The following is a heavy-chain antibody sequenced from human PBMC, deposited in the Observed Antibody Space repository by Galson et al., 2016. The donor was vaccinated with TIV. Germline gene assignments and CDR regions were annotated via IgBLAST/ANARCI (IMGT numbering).Heavy chain of an antibody. CDR2: INDGGSEK. Sequence: SLRLSCAASRFSFHTYWMSWLRQTPGKGLEWVASINDGGSEKDYVDSVKGRFTISRDNAQTSLYLQMDSLRAEDTAVYYCARMLFDIVQAPAATPTGYFDPWGQGTLVTVSS. D-gene: IGHD2-2*01. V-gene: IGHV3-7*01. J-gene: IGHJ5*02. CDR3: ARMLFDIVQAPAATPTGYFDP. CDR1: RFSFHTYW.